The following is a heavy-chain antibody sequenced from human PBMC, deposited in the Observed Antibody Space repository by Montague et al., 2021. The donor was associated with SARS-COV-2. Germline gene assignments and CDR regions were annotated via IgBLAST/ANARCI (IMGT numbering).Heavy chain of an antibody. Sequence: SETLSLTCTVSDASISSDNYFWGWIRQPPGKGLEWIGSIYYRGNTYLNPSLKSRATMSVDTSKNQFSLKLNSVTPADAAVYYCVRHVKGGASDWYQHFDSWGQGTLVTVSS. CDR2: IYYRGNT. D-gene: IGHD6-19*01. J-gene: IGHJ4*02. V-gene: IGHV4-39*01. CDR1: DASISSDNYF. CDR3: VRHVKGGASDWYQHFDS.